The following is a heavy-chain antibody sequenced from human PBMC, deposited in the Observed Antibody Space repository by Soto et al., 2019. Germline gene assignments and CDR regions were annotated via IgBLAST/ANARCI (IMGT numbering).Heavy chain of an antibody. D-gene: IGHD6-19*01. CDR2: ISSSSSYI. J-gene: IGHJ4*02. V-gene: IGHV3-21*01. Sequence: EVQLVESGGGLVKPGGSLRLSCAASGFTFSSYSMNWVRQAPGKGLEWVSSISSSSSYIYYADSVKGRFTISRDNAKNSLYLQMNSLRAEDTAVYYCARAQWTVAGTMGYWGQGTLVTVSS. CDR1: GFTFSSYS. CDR3: ARAQWTVAGTMGY.